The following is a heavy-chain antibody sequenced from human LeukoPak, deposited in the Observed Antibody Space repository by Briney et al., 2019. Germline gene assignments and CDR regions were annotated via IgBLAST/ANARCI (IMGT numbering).Heavy chain of an antibody. D-gene: IGHD5/OR15-5a*01. CDR3: ARDSVSDY. CDR1: GFTFSSYA. CDR2: VSYDGSNK. J-gene: IGHJ4*02. Sequence: GRSLRLSCAASGFTFSSYAMHWVRQAPGKGLEWVAVVSYDGSNKYYADSVKGRFTISRDNSKNTLYLQMNSLRAEDTAVYYCARDSVSDYWGQGTLVTVSS. V-gene: IGHV3-30-3*01.